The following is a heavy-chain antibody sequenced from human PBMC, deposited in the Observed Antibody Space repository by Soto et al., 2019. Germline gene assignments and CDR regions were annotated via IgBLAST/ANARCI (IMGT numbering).Heavy chain of an antibody. CDR2: IYYSGRT. CDR1: GGSISSYY. Sequence: QVQLQESGPGLVKPSETLSLTCTVSGGSISSYYWSWIRQPPGKGLEWIGYIYYSGRTNYNPSLKSRVAISVDTSKNQFALKLSSVTAADTAVYYCARVGDTDACDIWGQGTMVTVSS. CDR3: ARVGDTDACDI. D-gene: IGHD2-21*02. V-gene: IGHV4-59*01. J-gene: IGHJ3*02.